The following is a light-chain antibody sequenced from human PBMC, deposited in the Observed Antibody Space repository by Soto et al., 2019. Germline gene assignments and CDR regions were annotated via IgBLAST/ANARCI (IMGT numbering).Light chain of an antibody. CDR1: QGISNY. CDR2: AAS. V-gene: IGKV1-9*01. CDR3: QQLNYYPTAT. Sequence: DIQLTQSPSFLSASVGDRVTITCRASQGISNYLAWYQQKPGKAPKLLIYAASTLQNGVPSRFSGSGSGTEFTLTIASLHPEDFATYYCQQLNYYPTATFCGGTKVEI. J-gene: IGKJ4*01.